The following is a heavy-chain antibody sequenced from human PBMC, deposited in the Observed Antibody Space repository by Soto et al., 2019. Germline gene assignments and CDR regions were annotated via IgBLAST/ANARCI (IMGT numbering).Heavy chain of an antibody. V-gene: IGHV1-18*01. D-gene: IGHD1-1*01. Sequence: QVHLVQSGAAVRKPGASVKVSCKGSGYTFTSYGIACVRQAPGQGLEWMGWLSAHNDNTNYAQKVQGRVTVTSDTSTSTAYMELRNLRSDDTAVYYCARGRYGDYWGQGALVTGSS. J-gene: IGHJ4*02. CDR2: LSAHNDNT. CDR3: ARGRYGDY. CDR1: GYTFTSYG.